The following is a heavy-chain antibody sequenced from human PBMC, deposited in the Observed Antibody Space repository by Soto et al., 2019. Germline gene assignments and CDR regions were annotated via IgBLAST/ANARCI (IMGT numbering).Heavy chain of an antibody. D-gene: IGHD6-19*01. CDR2: INHSGSI. CDR1: GGSFSGYY. CDR3: ARGTDPAVAGSIDY. J-gene: IGHJ4*02. V-gene: IGHV4-34*01. Sequence: QVQLQQWGAGLLKPSETLSLTCAVYGGSFSGYYWSWIRQPPGKGLEWIGEINHSGSINYNPSLKSRVTISVDTSKNQFSLKLSSVTAADTAVYYCARGTDPAVAGSIDYWGQGILVTVSS.